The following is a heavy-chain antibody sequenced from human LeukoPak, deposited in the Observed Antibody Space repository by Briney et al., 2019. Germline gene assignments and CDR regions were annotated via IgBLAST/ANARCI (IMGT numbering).Heavy chain of an antibody. CDR3: ARDSQPIFTVDRAVSTSDAFDI. J-gene: IGHJ3*02. V-gene: IGHV3-48*03. Sequence: GGSLRLSCAASGFTFSNYEINWVRQAPGKGLEWVSYISGDGTTIYYADSVKGRFTISRDNAKNLLYLQMNILRAEDTAVYYCARDSQPIFTVDRAVSTSDAFDIWGQGTMVTVSS. CDR2: ISGDGTTI. D-gene: IGHD3-10*01. CDR1: GFTFSNYE.